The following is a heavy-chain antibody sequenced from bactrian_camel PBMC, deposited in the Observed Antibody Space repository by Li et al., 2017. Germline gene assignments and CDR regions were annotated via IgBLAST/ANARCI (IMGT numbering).Heavy chain of an antibody. CDR2: LNSDGTT. V-gene: IGHV3S1*01. Sequence: VQLVESGGGSVQAGGSLRLSCAGAGYSFSRYWAWFRQAPGNECELVSTLNSDGTTYNLDSVKGRFTISQDTAKNTLYLQMNSLKSEDTAMYYCAASLPSEAGCSYEYSYWGQGTQVTVS. CDR1: GYSFSRYW. D-gene: IGHD5*01. J-gene: IGHJ4*01. CDR3: AASLPSEAGCSYEYSY.